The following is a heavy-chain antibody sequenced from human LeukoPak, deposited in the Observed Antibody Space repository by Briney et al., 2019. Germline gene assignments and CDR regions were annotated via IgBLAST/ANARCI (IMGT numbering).Heavy chain of an antibody. CDR2: IHNSGST. V-gene: IGHV4-31*01. D-gene: IGHD3-10*01. Sequence: PSETLSLTCTVSGGSISSGGYYWSWIRQHPGKGLEWIGYIHNSGSTYYNPSLKSPVSISVDTSKSHFSLRLSSVTAADTAVYYCARGEYYGSGSYYPRDYWGQGTLVTVSS. CDR3: ARGEYYGSGSYYPRDY. J-gene: IGHJ4*02. CDR1: GGSISSGGYY.